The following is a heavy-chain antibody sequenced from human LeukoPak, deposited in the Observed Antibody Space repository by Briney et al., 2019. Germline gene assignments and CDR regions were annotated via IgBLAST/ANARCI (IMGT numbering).Heavy chain of an antibody. J-gene: IGHJ4*02. V-gene: IGHV1-18*01. CDR3: ARLGYGGNWNDY. D-gene: IGHD1-20*01. CDR2: ISAYNGNT. Sequence: VASVKVSCKASGYPFTSYGINWVRQAPGQGLEWMGWISAYNGNTDYAQKLQGRVTMTTDTSTSTAYMELGNLRSDDTAVYYCARLGYGGNWNDYWGQGTLVTVSS. CDR1: GYPFTSYG.